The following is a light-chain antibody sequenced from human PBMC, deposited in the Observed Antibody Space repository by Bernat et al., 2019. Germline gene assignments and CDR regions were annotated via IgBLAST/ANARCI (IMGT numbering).Light chain of an antibody. CDR3: QHSYSWPWT. CDR2: GAS. Sequence: EIMMTQSPATLPVSPGERATLSCRASQSVGSELAWYQQKAGQAPRLLIYGASTRATGIPDRFSGSGSGTEFTLTITSLQSEDFAIYYCQHSYSWPWTFGQGTKVEIK. V-gene: IGKV3-15*01. J-gene: IGKJ1*01. CDR1: QSVGSE.